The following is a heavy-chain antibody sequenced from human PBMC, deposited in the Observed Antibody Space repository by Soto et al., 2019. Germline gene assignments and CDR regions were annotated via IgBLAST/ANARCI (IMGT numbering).Heavy chain of an antibody. J-gene: IGHJ5*02. CDR3: ARDRIDLAWFDP. CDR1: GDSVTGHY. D-gene: IGHD3-16*02. CDR2: IYYNGNI. Sequence: SETLSLTCTVSGDSVTGHYWSWIRQPPGKGLEWIGYIYYNGNINYNPSLRSRVTISVDTSKNQFSLKLSSVTVADTAVYYCARDRIDLAWFDPWGQGTLVTVSS. V-gene: IGHV4-59*02.